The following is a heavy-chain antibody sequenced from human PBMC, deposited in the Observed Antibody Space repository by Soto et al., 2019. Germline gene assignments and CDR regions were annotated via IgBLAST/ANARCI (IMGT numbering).Heavy chain of an antibody. CDR3: AKATATGGGAFDI. D-gene: IGHD2-8*02. CDR1: GFTLGRYG. CDR2: VSPNGQGI. Sequence: GSLRLSCAASGFTLGRYGMSWVRQAPGKGLEWVSAVSPNGQGIYYADAVKGRLTISRDNAKNTVYLQMNSLTARDTAVYYCAKATATGGGAFDICGQGTMVTVSS. V-gene: IGHV3-23*01. J-gene: IGHJ3*02.